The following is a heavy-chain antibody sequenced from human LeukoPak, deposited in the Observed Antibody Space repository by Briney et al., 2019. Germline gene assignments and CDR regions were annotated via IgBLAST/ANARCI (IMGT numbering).Heavy chain of an antibody. CDR2: ISGGGGST. CDR1: GFTFSNYA. J-gene: IGHJ4*02. Sequence: GGSLRLSCAASGFTFSNYAMSWVRQAPGKGLEWVSTISGGGGSTYYADSVKGRFTISRDNSKNTLYVQMNSLRAEDTAVYYCARGLRRGDYWGQGTLVTVSS. D-gene: IGHD4-17*01. CDR3: ARGLRRGDY. V-gene: IGHV3-23*01.